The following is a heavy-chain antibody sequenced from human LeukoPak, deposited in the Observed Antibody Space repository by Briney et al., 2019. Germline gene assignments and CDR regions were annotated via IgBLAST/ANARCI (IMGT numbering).Heavy chain of an antibody. CDR1: GYTLTELS. J-gene: IGHJ4*02. CDR3: ATGPPIVGAYFDY. V-gene: IGHV1-24*01. Sequence: GASVKVSCKVSGYTLTELSMHWVRQAPGKGLEWVGGFDPEDGETIYAQKFQGRVTMTEDTSTDTAYMELSSLRSEDTAVYYCATGPPIVGAYFDYWGQGTLVTVSS. CDR2: FDPEDGET. D-gene: IGHD1-26*01.